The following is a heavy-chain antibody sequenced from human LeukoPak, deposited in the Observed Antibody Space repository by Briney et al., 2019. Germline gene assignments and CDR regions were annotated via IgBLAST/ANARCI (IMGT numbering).Heavy chain of an antibody. J-gene: IGHJ6*03. D-gene: IGHD4-17*01. CDR1: GYTFTGYF. CDR3: ARDYGDSSGYYYYYYMDV. CDR2: INPNSGGT. V-gene: IGHV1-2*02. Sequence: VASVKVSCKASGYTFTGYFMHWVRQAPGQGLEWMGWINPNSGGTNYAQKFQGRVTMTRDTSISTAYMELSRLRSDDTAVYYCARDYGDSSGYYYYYYMDVWGDGTTVTVSS.